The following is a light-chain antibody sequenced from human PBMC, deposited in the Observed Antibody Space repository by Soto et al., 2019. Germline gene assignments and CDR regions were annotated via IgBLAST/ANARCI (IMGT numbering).Light chain of an antibody. Sequence: EIVLTQSPATLSLSPGEGATLSCRASQNIRSKLAWYQQKPGQAPRLLISGASTRATGIPVRFSGSGSGTEFALAISSLQSEDFAVYYCQQYENWPSITFGQGTRLEI. CDR1: QNIRSK. J-gene: IGKJ5*01. CDR2: GAS. CDR3: QQYENWPSIT. V-gene: IGKV3-15*01.